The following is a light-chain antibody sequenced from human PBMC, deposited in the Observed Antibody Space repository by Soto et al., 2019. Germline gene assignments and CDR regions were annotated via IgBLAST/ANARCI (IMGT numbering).Light chain of an antibody. J-gene: IGLJ1*01. V-gene: IGLV1-44*01. CDR2: SNN. CDR3: AAWDDSLHGSYL. CDR1: RSNIGSNT. Sequence: QSVLTQPPSTSGTPGQRVTISCSGSRSNIGSNTVTWYQQLPGTAPKLLIYSNNQRPSGVPDRFSGSKSGTSASLAISGLQSEDEADYYCAAWDDSLHGSYLLGTGTKSTVL.